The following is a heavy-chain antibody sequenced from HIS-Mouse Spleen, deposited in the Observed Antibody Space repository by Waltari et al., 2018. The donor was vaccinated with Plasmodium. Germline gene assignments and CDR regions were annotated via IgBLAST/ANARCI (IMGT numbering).Heavy chain of an antibody. CDR1: GFSLRTSGVG. J-gene: IGHJ5*02. D-gene: IGHD3-22*01. CDR2: IYWNDDK. V-gene: IGHV2-5*01. CDR3: AHRVYDSSGYYNWFDP. Sequence: QITLKESGPTLVKPTQTLTLPCTFSGFSLRTSGVGVGWIRQPPGKALEWLALIYWNDDKRYSPSLKSRLTITKDTSKNQVVLTMTNMDPVDTATYYCAHRVYDSSGYYNWFDPWGQGTLVTVSS.